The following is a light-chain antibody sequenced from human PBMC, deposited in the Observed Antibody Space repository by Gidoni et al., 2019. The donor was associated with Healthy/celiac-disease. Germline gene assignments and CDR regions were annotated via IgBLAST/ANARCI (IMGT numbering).Light chain of an antibody. CDR2: DVS. Sequence: QSALTQPASVSGSPGQSITISCTGTSSDVGGYNYVDWYQHHPGKAPKLMIYDVSNRPSGVSNRFSGSKSGNTASLTISGLQAEDEADYYCSSYTSSSTVVFGGGTKLTVL. V-gene: IGLV2-14*03. CDR1: SSDVGGYNY. CDR3: SSYTSSSTVV. J-gene: IGLJ2*01.